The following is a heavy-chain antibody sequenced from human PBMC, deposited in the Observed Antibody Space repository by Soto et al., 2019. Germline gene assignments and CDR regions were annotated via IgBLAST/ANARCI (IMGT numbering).Heavy chain of an antibody. CDR1: GGSFSGYY. D-gene: IGHD1-26*01. CDR3: ARGGVGGAYYYYGMDV. V-gene: IGHV4-34*01. Sequence: KPSETLSLTCAVYGGSFSGYYWSWIRQPPGKGLEWIGEINHSGSTNYNPSLKSRVTISVDTSKNQFSLKLSSETAADTAVYYCARGGVGGAYYYYGMDVWGQGTTVTVSS. CDR2: INHSGST. J-gene: IGHJ6*02.